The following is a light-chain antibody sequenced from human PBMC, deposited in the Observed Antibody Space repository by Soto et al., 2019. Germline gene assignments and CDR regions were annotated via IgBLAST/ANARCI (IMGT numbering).Light chain of an antibody. J-gene: IGLJ2*01. V-gene: IGLV4-60*02. CDR1: SGHSSYI. CDR3: ETWDRNTVV. Sequence: QSVLTQSSSASASLGSSVKLTCTLSSGHSSYIIARHQQQPGKAPRYLMKLEDTGIYNKGSGVPDRFSGSSSGADRYLTISNLQFEDEADYYCETWDRNTVVFGGGTKLTVL. CDR2: LEDTGIY.